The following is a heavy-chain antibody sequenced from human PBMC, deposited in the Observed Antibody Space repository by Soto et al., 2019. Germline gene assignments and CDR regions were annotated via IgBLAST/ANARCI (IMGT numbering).Heavy chain of an antibody. V-gene: IGHV4-30-4*01. Sequence: QVQLQESGPGLVKPSQTLSLTCTVSGGSISSGDYYWSWIRQPPGKGLEWIGYIYYSGSTYYNPSLKSRVTIXXDXSXXQFSLKLSSVTAADTAVYYCASFPYYYDSSGYYVYWGQGTLVTVSS. CDR1: GGSISSGDYY. J-gene: IGHJ4*02. D-gene: IGHD3-22*01. CDR2: IYYSGST. CDR3: ASFPYYYDSSGYYVY.